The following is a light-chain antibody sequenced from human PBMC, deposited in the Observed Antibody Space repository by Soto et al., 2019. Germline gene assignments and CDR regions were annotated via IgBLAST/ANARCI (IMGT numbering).Light chain of an antibody. CDR1: QSVDNNY. CDR2: DAS. CDR3: QQCAHSPLT. Sequence: EIVLTQSPGTLSLSPGERATLSCRASQSVDNNYLAWFQQKPGQAPRLLIDDASRRATGIPDRFSGSGSGTAFTLTISRLEPGDFAVYYCQQCAHSPLTFGGGTKVEIK. V-gene: IGKV3-20*01. J-gene: IGKJ4*01.